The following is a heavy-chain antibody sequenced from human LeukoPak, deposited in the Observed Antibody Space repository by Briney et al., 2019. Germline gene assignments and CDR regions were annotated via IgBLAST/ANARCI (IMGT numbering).Heavy chain of an antibody. CDR1: GFSFSSYW. D-gene: IGHD1-26*01. CDR3: ASSGSYRFDY. CDR2: ITASGTAM. V-gene: IGHV3-48*02. Sequence: GGSLRLSCAASGFSFSSYWMHWVRQAPGKGLVWVSHITASGTAMFYADSVKGRFTISRDNAKNSLYLQMNSLRDEDTAVYYCASSGSYRFDYWGQGTLVTVSS. J-gene: IGHJ4*02.